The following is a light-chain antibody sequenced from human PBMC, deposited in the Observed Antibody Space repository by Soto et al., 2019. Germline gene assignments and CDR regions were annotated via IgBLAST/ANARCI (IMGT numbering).Light chain of an antibody. Sequence: VVLTQSPGTLSLSPGERATLSCSASETISHKYLAWFQQQAGQAPRILIHSVSVRATGAPDRFSGSGSGTDFTLTISRLEPEDFAVYYCQLYSGSPWTFGQGTKVEV. J-gene: IGKJ1*01. CDR2: SVS. CDR1: ETISHKY. V-gene: IGKV3-20*01. CDR3: QLYSGSPWT.